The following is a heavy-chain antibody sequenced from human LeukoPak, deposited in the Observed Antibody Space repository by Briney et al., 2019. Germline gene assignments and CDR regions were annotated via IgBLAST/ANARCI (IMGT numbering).Heavy chain of an antibody. Sequence: SETLSLTCTVSGGSISSGSYYWSWTRQPAGKGLEWIGRIYTSGSTNYNPSLKSRVTISVDTSKNQFSLKLSSVTAADTAVYYCASTIVGATYYFDYWGQGTLVTVSS. J-gene: IGHJ4*02. CDR2: IYTSGST. D-gene: IGHD1-26*01. CDR3: ASTIVGATYYFDY. CDR1: GGSISSGSYY. V-gene: IGHV4-61*02.